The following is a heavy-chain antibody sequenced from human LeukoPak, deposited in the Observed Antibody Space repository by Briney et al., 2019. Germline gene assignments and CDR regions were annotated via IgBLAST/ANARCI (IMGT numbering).Heavy chain of an antibody. V-gene: IGHV3-48*03. Sequence: PGGSLRLSCAASGFTFSSYEMNWVRQAPGKGLEWVSYISSSGSTIYYADSVKGRFIISRDNAKNSLYLQMNSLRADDTAVYYCARALTTTMAPGGGQGTLVTVSS. D-gene: IGHD5-18*01. CDR2: ISSSGSTI. J-gene: IGHJ4*02. CDR3: ARALTTTMAPG. CDR1: GFTFSSYE.